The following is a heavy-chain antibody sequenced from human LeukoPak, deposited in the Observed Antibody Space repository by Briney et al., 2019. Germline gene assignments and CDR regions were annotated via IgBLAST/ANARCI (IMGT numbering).Heavy chain of an antibody. CDR2: VYTSGNT. J-gene: IGHJ6*03. D-gene: IGHD3-10*01. Sequence: PSETLSLTCSVSGGSIRSYYWSWIRQPAGKGLEWIGRVYTSGNTDDNPSLKSRVTISVDTSKNQFSLKLTSVTAADTAVYYCARGPLVRLALYYYMDVWGKGTTVTVSS. CDR3: ARGPLVRLALYYYMDV. CDR1: GGSIRSYY. V-gene: IGHV4-4*07.